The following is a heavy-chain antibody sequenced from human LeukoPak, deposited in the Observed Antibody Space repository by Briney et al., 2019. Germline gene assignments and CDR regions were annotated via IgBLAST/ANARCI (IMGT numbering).Heavy chain of an antibody. J-gene: IGHJ4*02. CDR2: IIPIFGTA. Sequence: SVKVSCKASGGTFSSYAISWVRRAPGQGLEWMGGIIPIFGTANYAQKFQGRVTITADESTSTAYMELSSLRSEDTAVYYCAREREYCSSTSCFAFDYWGQGTLVTVSS. CDR3: AREREYCSSTSCFAFDY. D-gene: IGHD2-2*01. CDR1: GGTFSSYA. V-gene: IGHV1-69*13.